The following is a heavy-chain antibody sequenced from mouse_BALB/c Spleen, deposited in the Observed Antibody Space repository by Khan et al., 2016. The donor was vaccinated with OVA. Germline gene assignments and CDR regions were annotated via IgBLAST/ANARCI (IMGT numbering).Heavy chain of an antibody. Sequence: VQLKESGPGLVKPSESLTLTCTVTGYSFTSYFASNWNRQFPGNQLEWMGYITYSGSSSYNHTLKSRVTITRDTSKNTFYLQLNSVTTEDTSGYYYSTLYYYGSSWFDYWGQGTLVTVSS. CDR2: ITYSGSS. D-gene: IGHD1-1*01. V-gene: IGHV3-2*02. CDR1: GYSFTSYFA. CDR3: STLYYYGSSWFDY. J-gene: IGHJ3*01.